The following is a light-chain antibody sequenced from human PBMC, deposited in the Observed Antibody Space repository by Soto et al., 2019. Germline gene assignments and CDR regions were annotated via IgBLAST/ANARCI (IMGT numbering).Light chain of an antibody. V-gene: IGKV3-20*01. CDR2: GAS. CDR3: QQYGSSLVWT. J-gene: IGKJ1*01. CDR1: QSVSSSY. Sequence: EIVLTQPPGTLSLSPGERATLSFSAIQSVSSSYLAWYQQKPGQAPRLLIYGASSRATGIPDRFSGSGSGTDFTLTISRLEPEDFAVYYCQQYGSSLVWTFGQGTKVDIK.